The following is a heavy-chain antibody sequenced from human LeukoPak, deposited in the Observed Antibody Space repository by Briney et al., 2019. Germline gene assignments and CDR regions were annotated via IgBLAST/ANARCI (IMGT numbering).Heavy chain of an antibody. CDR1: GGTFSSYA. Sequence: SVKVSCKASGGTFSSYAISWVRQAPGQGLEWMGRIIPINGIANYAQKFQGRVTITADKSTSTAYMELCSLRSEDTAVYYCARDQSYYDSSGYPDYWGQGTLVTVSS. CDR3: ARDQSYYDSSGYPDY. CDR2: IIPINGIA. D-gene: IGHD3-22*01. J-gene: IGHJ4*02. V-gene: IGHV1-69*04.